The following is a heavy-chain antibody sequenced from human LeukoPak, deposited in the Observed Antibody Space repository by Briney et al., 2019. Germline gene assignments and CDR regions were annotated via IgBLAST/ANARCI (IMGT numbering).Heavy chain of an antibody. J-gene: IGHJ4*02. D-gene: IGHD3-9*01. CDR2: ISGSGGST. Sequence: GGSLRLSCAASGFTFSSYAMSWVRQAPGKGLEWVSAISGSGGSTYYADSVKGRFTTSRDNSKNTLYLQMNSLRAEDTAVYYCARRLYFDWYLFDYWGQGTLVTVSS. CDR3: ARRLYFDWYLFDY. CDR1: GFTFSSYA. V-gene: IGHV3-23*01.